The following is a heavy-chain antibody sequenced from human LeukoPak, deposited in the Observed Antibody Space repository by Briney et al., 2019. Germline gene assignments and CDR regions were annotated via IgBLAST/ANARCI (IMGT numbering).Heavy chain of an antibody. CDR1: GFTFRSYS. Sequence: GGSLRLSCAASGFTFRSYSMNGVRQAPAKGLEWVSSISSSSSYIYYADSVKGRFTISRDNAKNSLYLPMSSLRAEDTAMYYCARDIGSSGSFDYWGQGTLVTVSS. V-gene: IGHV3-21*01. D-gene: IGHD3-10*01. CDR2: ISSSSSYI. CDR3: ARDIGSSGSFDY. J-gene: IGHJ4*02.